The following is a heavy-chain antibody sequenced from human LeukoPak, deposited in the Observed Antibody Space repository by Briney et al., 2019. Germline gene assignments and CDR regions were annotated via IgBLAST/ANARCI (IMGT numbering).Heavy chain of an antibody. J-gene: IGHJ4*02. D-gene: IGHD6-13*01. V-gene: IGHV3-21*01. CDR1: GFTFSSYS. CDR3: ARDNREQQLVPPTFDY. CDR2: ISSSSSYI. Sequence: GRSLRLSCAASGFTFSSYSMNWVRQAPGKGLEWVSSISSSSSYIYYADSVKGRFTISRDNAKNSLYLQMNSLRAEDTAVYYCARDNREQQLVPPTFDYWGQGTLVTVSS.